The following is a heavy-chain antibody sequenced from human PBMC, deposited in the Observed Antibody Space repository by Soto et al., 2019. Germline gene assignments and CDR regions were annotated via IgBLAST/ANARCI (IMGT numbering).Heavy chain of an antibody. CDR1: GYSITSGYY. CDR2: IYHSGST. CDR3: ARDGTTVTDNNPNQYYYYYYGMDV. D-gene: IGHD4-17*01. J-gene: IGHJ6*02. V-gene: IGHV4-38-2*02. Sequence: PSETLSLTCAVSGYSITSGYYRGWIRQPPGKGLEWIGSIYHSGSTYYNPSLKSRVTISVDTSKDQFSLKLSYVTAADTAVYYCARDGTTVTDNNPNQYYYYYYGMDVWGQGTTVTVSS.